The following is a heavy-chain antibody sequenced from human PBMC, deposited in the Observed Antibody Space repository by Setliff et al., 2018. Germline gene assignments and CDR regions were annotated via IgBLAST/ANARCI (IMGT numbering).Heavy chain of an antibody. CDR1: GGGSINNYY. J-gene: IGHJ4*02. V-gene: IGHV4-59*08. CDR3: ARQPSSGAYYNPRPYYFDY. D-gene: IGHD3-10*01. Sequence: PETLSLTCTVSGGGSINNYYWSWVRQSPGKGLEWIGFVHFGGDTNYNPSLKSRVTMSADTSNNKFSLNLRRVTAADTAVYFCARQPSSGAYYNPRPYYFDYWGQGTLVTVSS. CDR2: VHFGGDT.